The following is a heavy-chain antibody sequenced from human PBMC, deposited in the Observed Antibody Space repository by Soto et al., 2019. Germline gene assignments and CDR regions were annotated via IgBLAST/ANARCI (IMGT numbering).Heavy chain of an antibody. CDR3: TRDRDSLTGYYSSNSFDY. J-gene: IGHJ4*02. CDR2: IRSNTCGGTT. V-gene: IGHV3-49*03. Sequence: SLRLSCTPSGFTFCAYAMGWFRQAPGRGLEWIGFIRSNTCGGTTVYAASVKGRFSISRDDSKSVAYLQMNSLKTEDTAMYYCTRDRDSLTGYYSSNSFDYWGQGALVPVCS. D-gene: IGHD3-9*01. CDR1: GFTFCAYA.